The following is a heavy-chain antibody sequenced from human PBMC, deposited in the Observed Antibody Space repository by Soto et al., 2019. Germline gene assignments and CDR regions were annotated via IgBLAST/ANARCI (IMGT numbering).Heavy chain of an antibody. V-gene: IGHV1-18*01. D-gene: IGHD5-18*01. CDR2: ISAYNGNT. Sequence: ASVKVSCKASGYTFTSYGISWVRQAPGQGLEWMGWISAYNGNTNYAQKLQGRVTMTTDTSTSTAYMELRSLRSDDTAVYYCARVPVQRGYSYGVLGYWGQGTLVTVSS. CDR3: ARVPVQRGYSYGVLGY. CDR1: GYTFTSYG. J-gene: IGHJ4*02.